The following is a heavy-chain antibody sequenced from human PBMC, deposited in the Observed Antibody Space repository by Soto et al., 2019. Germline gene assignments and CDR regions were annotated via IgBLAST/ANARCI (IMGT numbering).Heavy chain of an antibody. CDR1: GFTFGDYA. J-gene: IGHJ4*02. V-gene: IGHV3-49*03. D-gene: IGHD5-12*01. CDR3: TRLYRDHGYGYAEDY. Sequence: GGSLRLSCTASGFTFGDYAMSWFRQAPGKGLEWVGFIRSKAYGGTTEYAASVKGRFTISRDDSKSIAYLQMNSLKTEDTAFFYCTRLYRDHGYGYAEDYGGQGTLVPVSS. CDR2: IRSKAYGGTT.